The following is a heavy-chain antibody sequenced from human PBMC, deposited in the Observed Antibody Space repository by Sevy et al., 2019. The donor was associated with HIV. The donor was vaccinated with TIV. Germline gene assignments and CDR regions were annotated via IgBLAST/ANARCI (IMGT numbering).Heavy chain of an antibody. CDR2: IHYSGST. D-gene: IGHD5-18*01. J-gene: IGHJ4*02. V-gene: IGHV4-59*01. CDR1: GGSISGYY. Sequence: SETLSLTCTVSGGSISGYYWTWIRQSPGKGLEWIGYIHYSGSTNYNPSLEGRVTISGDTSKNQFALRLTSVTAADTAVYYCARKYSYGSNFDYWGQGTLVTVSS. CDR3: ARKYSYGSNFDY.